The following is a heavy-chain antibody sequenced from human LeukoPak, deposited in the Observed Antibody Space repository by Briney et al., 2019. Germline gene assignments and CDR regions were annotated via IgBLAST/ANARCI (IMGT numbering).Heavy chain of an antibody. Sequence: SETLSLTCTVSGGSISSSSYYWGWIRQPPGKGLEWIGSIYYSGSTYYSPSLKSRVTISVDTSKNQFSLKLSSVTAADTAVYYCARDRGSVIVATRGWFDPWGQGTLVTVSS. CDR1: GGSISSSSYY. D-gene: IGHD5-12*01. V-gene: IGHV4-39*07. CDR2: IYYSGST. CDR3: ARDRGSVIVATRGWFDP. J-gene: IGHJ5*02.